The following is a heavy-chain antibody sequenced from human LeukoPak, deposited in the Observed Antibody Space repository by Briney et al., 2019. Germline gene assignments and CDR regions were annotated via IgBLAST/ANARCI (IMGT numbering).Heavy chain of an antibody. CDR3: ANGDRRSYRPDY. J-gene: IGHJ4*02. V-gene: IGHV3-23*01. CDR1: GFTFSSYA. D-gene: IGHD3-16*02. CDR2: ISSSGGST. Sequence: SGGSLRLSCAASGFTFSSYAMSWVRRAPGKGLEWVSAISSSGGSTYYADSVKGRFTISRDNSKNTLYLQMNSLRAEDTAVYYSANGDRRSYRPDYWGQGTLVTVSS.